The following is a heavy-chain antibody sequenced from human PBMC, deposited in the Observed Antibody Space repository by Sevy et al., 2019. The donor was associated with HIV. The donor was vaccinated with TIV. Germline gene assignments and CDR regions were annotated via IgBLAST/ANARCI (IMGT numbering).Heavy chain of an antibody. CDR3: ARLYSSSSGRGLDN. CDR1: GFTFGSYW. Sequence: GGSLRLSCAASGFTFGSYWMTWVRQAPGKGLEWVANIKEDGSGRFYVDSVRGRFTVSRDNAKKTLYLQMNNLRGEDTALYYCARLYSSSSGRGLDNWSQGALVTVSS. J-gene: IGHJ4*02. CDR2: IKEDGSGR. D-gene: IGHD6-6*01. V-gene: IGHV3-7*01.